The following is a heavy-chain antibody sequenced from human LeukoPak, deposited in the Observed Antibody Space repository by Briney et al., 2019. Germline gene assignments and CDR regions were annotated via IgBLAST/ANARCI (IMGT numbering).Heavy chain of an antibody. Sequence: GRSLRLSCAASGFTFSSYNMNWVRQAPGKGLEWVSSISGSSSYIYYADSAKGRFSISRDNAKNSLYLQMNSLRAEDTAVYYCARAATVGTTRPGTHFDYWGQGTLVTVSS. CDR2: ISGSSSYI. J-gene: IGHJ4*02. CDR3: ARAATVGTTRPGTHFDY. D-gene: IGHD1-26*01. CDR1: GFTFSSYN. V-gene: IGHV3-21*01.